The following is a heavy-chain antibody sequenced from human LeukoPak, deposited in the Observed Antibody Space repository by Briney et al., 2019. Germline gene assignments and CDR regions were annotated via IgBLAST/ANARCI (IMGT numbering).Heavy chain of an antibody. CDR2: IIPIFGTA. D-gene: IGHD6-13*01. V-gene: IGHV1-69*13. Sequence: ASVKVSCKASGGTFSSYAISWVRQAPGQGLEWMGGIIPIFGTANYAQKFQGRVTITADESTSTAYMELSSLRSEDTAVYYCARVGEQLDRLDYWGQGTLVTVSS. J-gene: IGHJ4*02. CDR3: ARVGEQLDRLDY. CDR1: GGTFSSYA.